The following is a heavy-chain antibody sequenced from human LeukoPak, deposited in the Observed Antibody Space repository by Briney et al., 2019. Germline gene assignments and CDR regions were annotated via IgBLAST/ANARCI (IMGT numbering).Heavy chain of an antibody. D-gene: IGHD6-13*01. CDR1: GDSVSSNSAA. V-gene: IGHV6-1*01. Sequence: SQTLSLTCDISGDSVSSNSAAWNWIRQSPSRGLEWLGRTYFRSKLYSDYTMSVKGRITINADTSKNQFPLQLNSVTPEDTAVYYCARSIPATGNNFDYWGQGTLVTVSS. CDR3: ARSIPATGNNFDY. CDR2: TYFRSKLYS. J-gene: IGHJ4*02.